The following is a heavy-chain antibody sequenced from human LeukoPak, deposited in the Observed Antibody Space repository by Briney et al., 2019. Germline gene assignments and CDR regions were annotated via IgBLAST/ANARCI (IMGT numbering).Heavy chain of an antibody. J-gene: IGHJ4*02. CDR3: ARAFVSTGGFDY. D-gene: IGHD1-14*01. Sequence: SETLSLTCTVSGGSISSSNCYWGWIRQTPGKGLEWIGSIYYSGNSYSNPSLKSRVTISVDRSKNQLSLKLSSVTAADTAVYFCARAFVSTGGFDYWGQGTLVTVSS. CDR2: IYYSGNS. V-gene: IGHV4-39*07. CDR1: GGSISSSNCY.